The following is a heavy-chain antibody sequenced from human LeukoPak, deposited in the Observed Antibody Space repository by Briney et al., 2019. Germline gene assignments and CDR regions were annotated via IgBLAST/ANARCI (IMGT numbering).Heavy chain of an antibody. Sequence: GGSLRLSCAASGFTFSDYYMTWIRQAPGKGLEWISYMSSSGSTIYYADSVKGRFTISRDNAKNSLYLQMNNLRAEDTAVYYCARAGLRWLKLYYFHSWGQGTLVTVSS. CDR2: MSSSGSTI. CDR1: GFTFSDYY. V-gene: IGHV3-11*01. CDR3: ARAGLRWLKLYYFHS. J-gene: IGHJ4*02. D-gene: IGHD5-24*01.